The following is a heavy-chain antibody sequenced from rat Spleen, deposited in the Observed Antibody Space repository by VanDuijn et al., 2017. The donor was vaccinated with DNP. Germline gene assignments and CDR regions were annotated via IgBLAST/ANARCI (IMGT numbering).Heavy chain of an antibody. Sequence: EVQLVESDGGLVQPGRSLKLSCAVSGFTFSDYYMAWVRQAPAKGLEWVATISYNGGTPYYRDSVKGRFTISRDNAQSTLYLQMESLRSEDTATYYCTSNPHIRTAAPFDYWGQGVMVTVSS. CDR3: TSNPHIRTAAPFDY. CDR1: GFTFSDYY. D-gene: IGHD3-8*01. CDR2: ISYNGGTP. J-gene: IGHJ2*01. V-gene: IGHV5-7*01.